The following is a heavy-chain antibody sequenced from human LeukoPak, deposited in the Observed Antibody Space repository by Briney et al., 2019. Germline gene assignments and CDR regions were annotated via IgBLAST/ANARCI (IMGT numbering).Heavy chain of an antibody. D-gene: IGHD3-3*01. V-gene: IGHV4-59*01. CDR3: ASGSAVGDYDFWSGYFV. CDR2: IYYSGST. J-gene: IGHJ4*02. CDR1: GGSISSYY. Sequence: PSETLSLTCTVSGGSISSYYWSWIRQPPGKGLEWIGYIYYSGSTNYNPSLKSRVTISVDTSKNQFSLKLSSVTAADTAVYYCASGSAVGDYDFWSGYFVWGQGTLVTVSS.